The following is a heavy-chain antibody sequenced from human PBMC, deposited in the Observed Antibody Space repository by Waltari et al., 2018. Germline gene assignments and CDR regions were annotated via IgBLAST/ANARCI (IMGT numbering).Heavy chain of an antibody. CDR1: GGTFSSYA. CDR2: IIPIFGTA. D-gene: IGHD3-10*01. J-gene: IGHJ4*02. CDR3: ARDLNSGSPFGSGY. Sequence: QVQLVQSGAEVKKPGSSVKVSCKASGGTFSSYAISWVRQAPGQGLEWMGGIIPIFGTANYAQKCEGRVTITADESTSTAYMELSSLRSEDTAVDYCARDLNSGSPFGSGYWGQGTLVTVSS. V-gene: IGHV1-69*13.